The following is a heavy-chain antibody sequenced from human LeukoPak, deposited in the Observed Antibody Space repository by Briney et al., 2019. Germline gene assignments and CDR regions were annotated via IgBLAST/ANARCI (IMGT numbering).Heavy chain of an antibody. CDR3: ATQLDGN. CDR2: INWNGGST. CDR1: GLIFGSNE. J-gene: IGHJ4*02. Sequence: GGSLRLSCAASGLIFGSNEMNWVRQAPGKGLEWVSGINWNGGSTGYADSVKGRFTISRDNAKNSLYLQMNSLRAEDTALYHCATQLDGNWGQGTLVTVSS. V-gene: IGHV3-20*01. D-gene: IGHD6-13*01.